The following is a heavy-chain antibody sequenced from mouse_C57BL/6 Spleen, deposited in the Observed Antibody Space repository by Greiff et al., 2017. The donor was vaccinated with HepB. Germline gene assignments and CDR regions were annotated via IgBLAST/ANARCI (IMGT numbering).Heavy chain of an antibody. CDR3: ARADSSYGYFDV. D-gene: IGHD1-1*01. Sequence: QVQLQQSGAELVKPGASVKISCKASGYAFSSYWMNWVKQTPGKGLEWIGQIYPGDGDTNYNGKFKGKATLTADKSSSTAYMQLSSLTSEDSAVYFCARADSSYGYFDVWGTGTTVTVSS. V-gene: IGHV1-80*01. CDR2: IYPGDGDT. CDR1: GYAFSSYW. J-gene: IGHJ1*03.